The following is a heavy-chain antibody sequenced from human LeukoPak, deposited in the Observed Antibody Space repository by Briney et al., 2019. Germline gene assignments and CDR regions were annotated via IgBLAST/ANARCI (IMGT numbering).Heavy chain of an antibody. CDR1: GFTFDDYA. V-gene: IGHV3-9*01. D-gene: IGHD2-2*01. Sequence: GGSLRLSCAASGFTFDDYAMHWVRQAPGKGLEWVSGISWNSGSIGYADSVKGRFTISRDNAKNSLYLQMNSLRAEDTALYYCATTYCSSTRCPGNGFDPWGQGTLVTVSS. CDR3: ATTYCSSTRCPGNGFDP. CDR2: ISWNSGSI. J-gene: IGHJ5*02.